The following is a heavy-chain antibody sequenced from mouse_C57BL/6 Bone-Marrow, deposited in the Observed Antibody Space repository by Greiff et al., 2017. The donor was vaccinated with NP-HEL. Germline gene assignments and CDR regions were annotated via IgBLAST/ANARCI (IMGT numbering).Heavy chain of an antibody. CDR2: IYPGGGYT. Sequence: QVHVKQSGAELVRPGTSVKMSCKASGYTFTNYWIGWAKQRPGHGLEWIGDIYPGGGYTNYNEKFKGKATLTADKSSSTAYMQFSSLTSEDSAIYYCAREGYYYGHWYFDVWGTGTTVTVSS. V-gene: IGHV1-63*01. CDR3: AREGYYYGHWYFDV. J-gene: IGHJ1*03. D-gene: IGHD1-1*01. CDR1: GYTFTNYW.